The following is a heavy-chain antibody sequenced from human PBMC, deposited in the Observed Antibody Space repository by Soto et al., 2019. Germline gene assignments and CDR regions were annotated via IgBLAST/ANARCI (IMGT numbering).Heavy chain of an antibody. CDR1: GFTFTRSA. CDR2: IVVGSANT. D-gene: IGHD4-4*01. CDR3: AEVGSNGGYYHGTDV. J-gene: IGHJ6*02. Sequence: SVKVSCKACGFTFTRSAVQWVRQARGQRLEWIGWIVVGSANTIYAQKFQERVTVTRDMSTSTAYMELSSLRSEDTAVYYCAEVGSNGGYYHGTDVRAQGTKETSP. V-gene: IGHV1-58*01.